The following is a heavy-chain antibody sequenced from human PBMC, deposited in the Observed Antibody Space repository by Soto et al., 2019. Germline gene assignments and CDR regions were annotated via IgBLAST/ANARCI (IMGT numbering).Heavy chain of an antibody. CDR2: ISGSGGST. CDR1: GFTFSSYA. J-gene: IGHJ3*02. D-gene: IGHD5-18*01. Sequence: EVQLLESGGGLVQPGGSLRISCAASGFTFSSYAMSWVRQAPGKGLEWVSAISGSGGSTYYADSVKGRFTISRDNSKNTLYLQMNSLRAEDTAVYYCAKVRIRLPGAFDIWGQGTMVTVSS. CDR3: AKVRIRLPGAFDI. V-gene: IGHV3-23*01.